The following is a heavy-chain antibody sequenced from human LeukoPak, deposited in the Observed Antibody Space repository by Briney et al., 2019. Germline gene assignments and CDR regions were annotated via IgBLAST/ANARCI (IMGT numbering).Heavy chain of an antibody. Sequence: GGSLRLSCAASGFTFDDYGMSWVRQAPGKGLEWVSYISSSSSTIYYADSVKGRLTISRDNAKNSLYLQMNSLRAEDTAVYYCARGRDSSSSYPGYWGQGTLVTVSS. CDR1: GFTFDDYG. D-gene: IGHD6-6*01. V-gene: IGHV3-48*04. J-gene: IGHJ4*02. CDR2: ISSSSSTI. CDR3: ARGRDSSSSYPGY.